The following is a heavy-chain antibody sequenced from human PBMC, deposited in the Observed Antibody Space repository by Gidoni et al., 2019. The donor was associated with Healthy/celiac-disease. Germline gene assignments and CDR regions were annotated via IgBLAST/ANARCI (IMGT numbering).Heavy chain of an antibody. D-gene: IGHD6-19*01. Sequence: EVQLVESGGGLVQPGGSLRLSCAASGVTVSSNYMSWVRQAPGKGLEWVSVIYSGGSTYYADSVKCRFTISRDNSKNTLYLQMNSLRAEDTAVYYCASDLGGRQWLATIDYWGQGTLVTFSS. CDR3: ASDLGGRQWLATIDY. J-gene: IGHJ4*02. CDR2: IYSGGST. V-gene: IGHV3-66*01. CDR1: GVTVSSNY.